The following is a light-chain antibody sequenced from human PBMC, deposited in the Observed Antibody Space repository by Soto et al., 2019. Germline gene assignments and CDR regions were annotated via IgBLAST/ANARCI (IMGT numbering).Light chain of an antibody. CDR2: DTN. V-gene: IGLV7-46*01. CDR3: LLSYRGVGV. CDR1: TGAVTTGHY. Sequence: QAVVTQEPSLTVSPGGTVTLTWGSNTGAVTTGHYPYWFQQKPGQAPRTLIYDTNNKHSWTPARFSGSLLGGKAALTLSGAQPEDEADYYCLLSYRGVGVFGGGTKVTVL. J-gene: IGLJ2*01.